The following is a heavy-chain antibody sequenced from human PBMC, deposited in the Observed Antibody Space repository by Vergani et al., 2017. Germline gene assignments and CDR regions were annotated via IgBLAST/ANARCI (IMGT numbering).Heavy chain of an antibody. CDR1: GGSFSTGGQY. D-gene: IGHD5-12*01. V-gene: IGHV4-61*02. CDR2: IYTSGTT. J-gene: IGHJ3*01. CDR3: ARDGSEYDKDARDF. Sequence: QVQLQESGPGLVKPSQTLSLTCTVSGGSFSTGGQYWTWLRQSAGKGLEWIGRIYTSGTTNYNPSLRGRAIMSVDASKKQFSLTLTSVTATDTAVYYCARDGSEYDKDARDFWGQGTKVTVTS.